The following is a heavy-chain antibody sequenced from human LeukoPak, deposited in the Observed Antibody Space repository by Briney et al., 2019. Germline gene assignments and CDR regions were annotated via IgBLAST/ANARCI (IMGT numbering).Heavy chain of an antibody. V-gene: IGHV1-18*01. CDR1: GYTFTSYG. CDR2: ISAYNGNT. CDR3: ARYGPSDEYGSGSYDY. J-gene: IGHJ4*02. D-gene: IGHD3-10*01. Sequence: GASVKVSCKASGYTFTSYGISWVRQAPGQGLEWMGWISAYNGNTNYAQKLQGRVTMTTDTSTSTAYMELRSLRSDDTAVYYCARYGPSDEYGSGSYDYWGQGTLVTVSS.